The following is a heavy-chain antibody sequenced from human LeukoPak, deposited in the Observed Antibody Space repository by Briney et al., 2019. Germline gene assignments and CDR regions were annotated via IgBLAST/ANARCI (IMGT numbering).Heavy chain of an antibody. CDR1: GFTLSDYY. D-gene: IGHD2-2*01. CDR3: ARGPGRIVVVPYYMDV. V-gene: IGHV3-11*04. J-gene: IGHJ6*03. CDR2: ISSSGSTI. Sequence: GGSLRLSCAASGFTLSDYYMSWIRQAPGKGLEWVSYISSSGSTIYYADSVKGRFTISRDNAKNSLYLQMNSLRAEDTAVYYCARGPGRIVVVPYYMDVWGKGTTVTVSS.